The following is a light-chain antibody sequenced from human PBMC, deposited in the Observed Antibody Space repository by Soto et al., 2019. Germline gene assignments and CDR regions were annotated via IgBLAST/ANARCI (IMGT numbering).Light chain of an antibody. CDR1: QNISNY. CDR2: DVY. Sequence: EIVLIQSPATLSVSPGERATLSCRASQNISNYLIWYQQKPGQAPRLLIYDVYNRATDIPARFSGGGSGTEFTLTISSLQSEDFAVYYCQQYNSWPPITCGQGTRLEIK. CDR3: QQYNSWPPIT. V-gene: IGKV3D-15*01. J-gene: IGKJ5*01.